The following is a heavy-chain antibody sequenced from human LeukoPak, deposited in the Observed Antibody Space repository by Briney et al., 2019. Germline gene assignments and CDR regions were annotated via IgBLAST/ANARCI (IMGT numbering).Heavy chain of an antibody. J-gene: IGHJ4*02. D-gene: IGHD6-19*01. Sequence: SETLSLTCAVYGGSFSCYYWSWIRQPPGKGLEWRGEINHSGSTNYNPSLKSRVTISVDTSKNQFSLKLSSVTAADTAVYYCARGNIAVAGFFDYWGQGTLVTVSS. CDR1: GGSFSCYY. CDR3: ARGNIAVAGFFDY. CDR2: INHSGST. V-gene: IGHV4-34*01.